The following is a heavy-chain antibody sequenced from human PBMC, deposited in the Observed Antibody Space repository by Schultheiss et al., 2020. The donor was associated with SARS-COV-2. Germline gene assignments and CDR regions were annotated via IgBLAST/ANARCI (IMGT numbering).Heavy chain of an antibody. CDR1: GGSISSGGYY. CDR2: IYYSGST. V-gene: IGHV4-39*07. CDR3: ARENIPRTAFDI. Sequence: SETLSLTCTVSGGSISSGGYYWGWIRQPPGKGLEWIGSIYYSGSTNYNPSLKSRVTISVDTSKNQFSLKLSSVTAADTAVYYCARENIPRTAFDIWGQGTMVTVSS. J-gene: IGHJ3*02. D-gene: IGHD2/OR15-2a*01.